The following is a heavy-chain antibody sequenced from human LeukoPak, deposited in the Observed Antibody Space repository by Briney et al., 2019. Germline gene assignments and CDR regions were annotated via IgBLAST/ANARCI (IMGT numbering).Heavy chain of an antibody. CDR2: INHSGST. V-gene: IGHV4-39*07. Sequence: SETLSLTCTVSGDSISSSSSYWGWIRQPPGKELEWIGEINHSGSTNYNPSLKSRVTISVDTSKNQFSLKLSSVTAADTAVYYCARPKNRRGNSALDYWGQGTLVTVSS. D-gene: IGHD4-23*01. CDR1: GDSISSSSSY. CDR3: ARPKNRRGNSALDY. J-gene: IGHJ4*02.